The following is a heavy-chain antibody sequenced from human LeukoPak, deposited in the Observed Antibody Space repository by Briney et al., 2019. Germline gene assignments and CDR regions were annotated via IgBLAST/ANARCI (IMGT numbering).Heavy chain of an antibody. D-gene: IGHD3-22*01. V-gene: IGHV4-39*07. CDR2: IYHSGST. CDR3: ARGGGNYYDSSGYYSAFWY. J-gene: IGHJ4*02. Sequence: PSETLSLTCTVSGGSISSSSYYWGWIRQPPGKGLEWIGSIYHSGSTYYNPSLKSRVTISVDTSKNQFSLKLSSVTAADTAVYYCARGGGNYYDSSGYYSAFWYWGQGTLVTVSS. CDR1: GGSISSSSYY.